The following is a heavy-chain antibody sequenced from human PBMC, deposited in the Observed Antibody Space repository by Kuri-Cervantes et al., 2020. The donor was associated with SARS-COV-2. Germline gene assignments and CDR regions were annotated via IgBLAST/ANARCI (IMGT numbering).Heavy chain of an antibody. J-gene: IGHJ6*03. D-gene: IGHD2-2*01. CDR3: ARASTYCSSTSCYDYYYMDV. CDR1: GYTFTGYY. V-gene: IGHV1-69*13. CDR2: IIPIFGTA. Sequence: SVKVSCKASGYTFTGYYMHWVRQAPGQGLEWMGRIIPIFGTANYAQKFQGRVTITADESTSTAYMELSSLRSEATAVYYCARASTYCSSTSCYDYYYMDVWGKGTTVTVSS.